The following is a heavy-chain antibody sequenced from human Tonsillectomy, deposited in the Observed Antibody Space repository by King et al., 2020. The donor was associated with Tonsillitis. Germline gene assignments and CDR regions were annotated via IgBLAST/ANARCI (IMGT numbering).Heavy chain of an antibody. J-gene: IGHJ4*02. Sequence: QLVQSGAXVKKPXASVXVSCKASGYTFTGYYMHWVRQAPGQGLEWMGWINPNSGGTNYAQKFQGRVTMTRDTSISTAYMELSRLRSDDTAVYYCARDGYSGYDPQFDYWGQGTLVTVSS. CDR2: INPNSGGT. V-gene: IGHV1-2*02. D-gene: IGHD5-12*01. CDR1: GYTFTGYY. CDR3: ARDGYSGYDPQFDY.